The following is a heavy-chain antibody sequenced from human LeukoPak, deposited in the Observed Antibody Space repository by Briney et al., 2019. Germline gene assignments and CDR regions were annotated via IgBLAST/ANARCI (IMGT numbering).Heavy chain of an antibody. Sequence: SETLSLTCTVSGGSISSGDYYWSWIRQPPGKGLEWIGYIYYSGSTYYNPSLKGRVTISVDTSKNQFSLKLSSVTAADTAVYYCARDYYDSSGYPSFDYWGQGTLVTVSS. CDR2: IYYSGST. CDR1: GGSISSGDYY. J-gene: IGHJ4*02. CDR3: ARDYYDSSGYPSFDY. D-gene: IGHD3-22*01. V-gene: IGHV4-30-4*01.